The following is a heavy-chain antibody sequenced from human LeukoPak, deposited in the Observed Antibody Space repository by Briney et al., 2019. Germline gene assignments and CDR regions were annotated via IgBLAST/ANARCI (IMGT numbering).Heavy chain of an antibody. V-gene: IGHV1-46*01. CDR3: ARDEISYSGYDFDY. D-gene: IGHD5-12*01. J-gene: IGHJ4*02. CDR2: INPSGGST. CDR1: GYTFTSYD. Sequence: GASVTVSCTASGYTFTSYDISWVRQAPGQGLEWMGIINPSGGSTTYAQKFQGRVTMTRDTSTRTVYLDVSSLRSEDTAVYYCARDEISYSGYDFDYWGQGTLVTVSS.